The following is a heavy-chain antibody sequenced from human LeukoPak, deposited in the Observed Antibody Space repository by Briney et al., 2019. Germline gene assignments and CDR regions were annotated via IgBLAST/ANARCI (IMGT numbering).Heavy chain of an antibody. CDR2: ISSSSNYI. CDR1: GLTFSSYK. J-gene: IGHJ4*02. CDR3: ARGTPTTRDFDY. D-gene: IGHD4-11*01. V-gene: IGHV3-21*01. Sequence: PGGSLRLSWVASGLTFSSYKLNWVRQAPGEGLELVSFISSSSNYIYYADSVKGRFTISRDNAKNSLLLQMNSLRAEDTAVYYCARGTPTTRDFDYWGQGTLVTVSS.